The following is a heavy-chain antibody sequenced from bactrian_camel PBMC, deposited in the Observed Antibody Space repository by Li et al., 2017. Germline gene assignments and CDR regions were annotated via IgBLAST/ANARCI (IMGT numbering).Heavy chain of an antibody. CDR2: IYAGGGVS. Sequence: DVQLVESGGGSVQPGGSLRLSCAASGFTFSLYHMTWVRQAPGKEREGVAVIYAGGGVSYYADSEKGRFTISKDNAKNTVYLQMNSLKPEDTAMYYCAADRLFGRSCGLRGNFGYWGQGTQVTVS. J-gene: IGHJ6*01. CDR1: GFTFSLYH. D-gene: IGHD1*01. CDR3: AADRLFGRSCGLRGNFGY. V-gene: IGHV3S40*01.